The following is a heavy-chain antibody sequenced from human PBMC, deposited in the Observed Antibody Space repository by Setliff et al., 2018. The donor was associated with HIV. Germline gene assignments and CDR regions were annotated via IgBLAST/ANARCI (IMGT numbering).Heavy chain of an antibody. CDR3: AMTYYYGSGSRSHDY. Sequence: ASVKVSCKASGGTISSYAISWVRQAPGQGLEWMGGIIPIFGTANYAQKFQGRVTITTDESTSTAYMELSSLRSEDTAVYYCAMTYYYGSGSRSHDYWVQGTLVTVSS. J-gene: IGHJ4*02. D-gene: IGHD3-10*01. V-gene: IGHV1-69*05. CDR1: GGTISSYA. CDR2: IIPIFGTA.